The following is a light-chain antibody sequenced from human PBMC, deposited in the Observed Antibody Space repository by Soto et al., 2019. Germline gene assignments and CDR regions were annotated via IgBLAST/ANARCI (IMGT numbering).Light chain of an antibody. Sequence: QSVLTQPPSVSGAPGQRVTISCTESSSNIGAGYDVHWYQQLPGTAPKLLIYGNSNRPSGVPDRFSGSKSGTSASLAITGLQAEDEADYYCQSYDSSLSGWVFGRGTKVTVL. CDR1: SSNIGAGYD. CDR3: QSYDSSLSGWV. J-gene: IGLJ3*02. CDR2: GNS. V-gene: IGLV1-40*01.